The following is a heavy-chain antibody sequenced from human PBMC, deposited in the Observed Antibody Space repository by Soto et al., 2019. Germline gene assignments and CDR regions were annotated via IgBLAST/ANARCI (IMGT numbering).Heavy chain of an antibody. CDR2: IYPGDSDT. J-gene: IGHJ4*02. CDR3: ARGYWNYGRAYYFDY. CDR1: GYSFTSYW. D-gene: IGHD1-7*01. Sequence: RGESLKISCKGSGYSFTSYWIGWVRQMPGKGLEWMGIIYPGDSDTRYSPSFQGQVTISADKSISTAYLQWSSLKASDTAMYYCARGYWNYGRAYYFDYWGQGTLVTVSS. V-gene: IGHV5-51*01.